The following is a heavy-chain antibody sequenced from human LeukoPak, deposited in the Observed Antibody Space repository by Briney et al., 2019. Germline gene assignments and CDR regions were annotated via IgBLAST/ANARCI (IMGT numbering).Heavy chain of an antibody. Sequence: GGSLRLSCAASGFTFDDYAMHWVRQAPGKGLEWVSGISWNSGSIGYADSVKGRFTISSDNAKSSLYLQMNNLRTEDTALYYGAKEMAAGGTSRFDYWGQGTLVTVSS. D-gene: IGHD6-13*01. V-gene: IGHV3-9*01. CDR1: GFTFDDYA. J-gene: IGHJ4*02. CDR3: AKEMAAGGTSRFDY. CDR2: ISWNSGSI.